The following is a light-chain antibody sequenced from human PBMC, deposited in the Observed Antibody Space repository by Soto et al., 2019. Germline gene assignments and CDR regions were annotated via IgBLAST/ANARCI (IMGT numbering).Light chain of an antibody. CDR3: QVWEGSSGHVL. J-gene: IGLJ2*01. CDR2: YDS. Sequence: SYELTQPPSVSVAPGKTARITCGGDNIGGKNVHWYQQRPGQAPVLVIYYDSDRPSGTPERFSGSNSGNTATLTISRVEAGDEADYYCQVWEGSSGHVLFGGGTKLTVL. V-gene: IGLV3-21*01. CDR1: NIGGKN.